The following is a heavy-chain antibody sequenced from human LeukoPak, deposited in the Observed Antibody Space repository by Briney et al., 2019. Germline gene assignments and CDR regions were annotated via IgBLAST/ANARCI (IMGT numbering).Heavy chain of an antibody. V-gene: IGHV3-53*04. CDR2: IYSDGTT. J-gene: IGHJ5*02. CDR3: ARGYCSGGSCYAFDP. Sequence: GGSLRLSCAASRFTLSSNYMKWVRQAPGKGPEWVSLIYSDGTTYYADSVKGRFTVSSNNSNNTLYLQMNSLRVEDTAVYYCARGYCSGGSCYAFDPWGQGTLVTVSA. D-gene: IGHD2-15*01. CDR1: RFTLSSNY.